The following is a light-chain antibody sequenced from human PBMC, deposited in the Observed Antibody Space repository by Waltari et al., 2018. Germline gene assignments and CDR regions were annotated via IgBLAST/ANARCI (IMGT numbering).Light chain of an antibody. V-gene: IGKV2-28*01. CDR3: MQARQTPWT. CDR1: QSLLHSSGNTF. J-gene: IGKJ1*01. CDR2: LVS. Sequence: DIVMTQSPLSLSVTPGEPASISCTSSQSLLHSSGNTFLDWYLQKPGQSPQLLIYLVSNRPSGVPDRFSCSGSGTDFTLKISRVEAEYVGVYICMQARQTPWTFGQGTKVEIK.